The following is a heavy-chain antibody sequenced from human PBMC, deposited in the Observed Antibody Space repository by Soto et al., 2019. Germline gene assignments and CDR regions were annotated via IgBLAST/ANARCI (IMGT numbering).Heavy chain of an antibody. Sequence: QLQLQESGPGLVKPSETLSLTCTVSGGSISSSSYYWGWIRQPPGKGLEWIGSIYYSGSTYYNPSLKSRATISVDTSKIQCSLQRSSVTAADTAGYYCARHEAPSGWYFDYWGQGTLVTVSS. J-gene: IGHJ4*02. V-gene: IGHV4-39*01. CDR1: GGSISSSSYY. D-gene: IGHD6-19*01. CDR2: IYYSGST. CDR3: ARHEAPSGWYFDY.